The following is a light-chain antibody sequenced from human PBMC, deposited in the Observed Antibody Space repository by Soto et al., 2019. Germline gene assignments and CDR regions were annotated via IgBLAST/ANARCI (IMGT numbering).Light chain of an antibody. CDR2: DVS. CDR3: SSYTSSSTLNV. Sequence: QSALTQPASVSGSPGQSITISCTGTSSDVGGYNYVSWYQQHPGEAPRLIIYDVSNRPSGVSNRFSGSKSGNTASLTISGLQAEDEADYYCSSYTSSSTLNVFGTGTKLTVL. J-gene: IGLJ1*01. CDR1: SSDVGGYNY. V-gene: IGLV2-14*01.